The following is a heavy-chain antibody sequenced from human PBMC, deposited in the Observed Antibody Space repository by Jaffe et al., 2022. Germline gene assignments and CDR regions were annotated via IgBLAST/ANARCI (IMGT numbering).Heavy chain of an antibody. CDR2: IRYDGSNK. J-gene: IGHJ4*02. Sequence: QVQLVESGGGVVQPGGSLRLSCAASGFTFSSYGMHWVRQAPGKGLEWVAFIRYDGSNKYYADSVKGRFTISRDNSKNTLYLQMNSLRAEDTAVYYCAKDVAPKSPLFDYWGQGTLVTVSS. V-gene: IGHV3-30*02. CDR1: GFTFSSYG. CDR3: AKDVAPKSPLFDY.